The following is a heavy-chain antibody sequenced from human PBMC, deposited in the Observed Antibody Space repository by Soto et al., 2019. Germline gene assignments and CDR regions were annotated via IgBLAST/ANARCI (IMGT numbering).Heavy chain of an antibody. CDR1: GFTFSSNW. V-gene: IGHV3-7*02. Sequence: PWGSLRLSCVGSGFTFSSNWMTWVRQAPGKGLEWVGNIRQDGSEKNYVDSVKGRFTISRDNAKNSLYLQMNSLRAEDTAGYYWAKVLGYCSGGSRYPPGYYSGMDVGGQGT. CDR3: AKVLGYCSGGSRYPPGYYSGMDV. D-gene: IGHD2-15*01. CDR2: IRQDGSEK. J-gene: IGHJ6*02.